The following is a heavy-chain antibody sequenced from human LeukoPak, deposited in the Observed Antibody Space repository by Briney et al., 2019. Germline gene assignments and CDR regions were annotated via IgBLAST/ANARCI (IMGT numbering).Heavy chain of an antibody. CDR1: GYSFTGSY. CDR3: VRGGTVTTGLSFDP. Sequence: ASVKVSCKASGYSFTGSYLHWVRQAPGQGLEWMGWMNPNNGATKYAQNFQGRVTMARDTSISTAYLDLSNLRFDDTAVYYCVRGGTVTTGLSFDPWGQGTLVIVSS. V-gene: IGHV1-2*02. CDR2: MNPNNGAT. D-gene: IGHD4-17*01. J-gene: IGHJ5*02.